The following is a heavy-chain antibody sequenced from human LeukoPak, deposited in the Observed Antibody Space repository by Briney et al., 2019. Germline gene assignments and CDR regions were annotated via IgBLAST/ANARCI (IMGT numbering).Heavy chain of an antibody. CDR1: GGSIGIYY. CDR3: ARGSGWYDP. J-gene: IGHJ5*02. V-gene: IGHV4-59*01. CDR2: VHNSGST. D-gene: IGHD6-19*01. Sequence: PSETLSLTCSVSGGSIGIYYWSWIRQPPGKGLEWIGYVHNSGSTNYNPSLKSRVTMSVDTAKNQFSLNLTSVTAADTAVYSCARGSGWYDPWGQGTLVIVSS.